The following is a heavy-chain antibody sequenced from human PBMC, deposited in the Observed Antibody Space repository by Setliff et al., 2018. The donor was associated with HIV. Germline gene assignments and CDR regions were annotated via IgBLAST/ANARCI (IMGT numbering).Heavy chain of an antibody. V-gene: IGHV4-34*01. CDR2: INHNKSS. D-gene: IGHD2-2*01. CDR1: GESLSDYY. CDR3: ARQKKSSSWSPNDY. J-gene: IGHJ4*02. Sequence: SETLSLTCAVYGESLSDYYWSWIRQPPGKGLEWIGEINHNKSSDYNPSLKSRVTMSVDTSNNQFSLKVKSVTAADTAVYYCARQKKSSSWSPNDYWGQGTLVTVSS.